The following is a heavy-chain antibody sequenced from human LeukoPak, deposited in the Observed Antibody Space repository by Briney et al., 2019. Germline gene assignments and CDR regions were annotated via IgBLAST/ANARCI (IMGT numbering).Heavy chain of an antibody. J-gene: IGHJ6*02. V-gene: IGHV3-23*01. CDR3: AKTHYDLLDV. CDR2: MNNGPGAT. Sequence: GGSLRLSCAASGFSLSTSPMSGVRQPPGKGLEWVSAMNNGPGATFYRDSVRGRFTISRDDSKSTLYLQMNSLRAEDTGTYYCAKTHYDLLDVWGQGTTVTVSS. D-gene: IGHD5-12*01. CDR1: GFSLSTSP.